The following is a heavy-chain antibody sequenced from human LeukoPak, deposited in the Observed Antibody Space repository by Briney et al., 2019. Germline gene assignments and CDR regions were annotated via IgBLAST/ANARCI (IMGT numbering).Heavy chain of an antibody. Sequence: SVKVSCKASGGTFSSYAISWVRQAPGQGLEWMGGIIPIFSTANYAQKFQGRVTITPDKSTSTAYMELSSLRSKDTAVYYCARQTWIDQYSFDYLVQGTLVTVSS. J-gene: IGHJ4*02. D-gene: IGHD5-12*01. CDR1: GGTFSSYA. CDR2: IIPIFSTA. V-gene: IGHV1-69*06. CDR3: ARQTWIDQYSFDY.